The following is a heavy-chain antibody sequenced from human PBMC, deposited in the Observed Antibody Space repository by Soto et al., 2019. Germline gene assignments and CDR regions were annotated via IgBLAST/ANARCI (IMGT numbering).Heavy chain of an antibody. D-gene: IGHD6-13*01. J-gene: IGHJ5*02. CDR3: ARRGAXGWVHWFDP. CDR1: GGSISSSDYY. Sequence: QLQLQESGPGLVKPSETLSLTCTVSGGSISSSDYYWGWIRQPPGKGLEWIGTIYYSGSTYYNPSLKSRVTISVDTSQNQFSLQLSSVTAADTAVYYCARRGAXGWVHWFDPWGQGTLVTVSS. V-gene: IGHV4-39*01. CDR2: IYYSGST.